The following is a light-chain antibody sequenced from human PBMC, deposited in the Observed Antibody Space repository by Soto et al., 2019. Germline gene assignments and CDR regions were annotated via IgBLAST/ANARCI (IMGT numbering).Light chain of an antibody. J-gene: IGKJ4*01. CDR3: QESYSTPLT. CDR1: QGISSY. Sequence: IQLYQSPSSLSASEGDRVIITCRASQGISSYLAWYQQEPGKAPKLLIYGASTLESGVPSRFSGSGSGTDFTLTINNLQPEDFASYFCQESYSTPLTFGGVTNVDIK. V-gene: IGKV1-39*01. CDR2: GAS.